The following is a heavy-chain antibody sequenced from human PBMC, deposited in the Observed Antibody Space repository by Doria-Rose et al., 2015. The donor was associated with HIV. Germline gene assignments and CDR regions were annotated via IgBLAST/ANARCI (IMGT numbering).Heavy chain of an antibody. CDR3: AKAPIIGPKYYFYMDV. J-gene: IGHJ6*03. D-gene: IGHD3-3*01. CDR1: GFSFESYA. V-gene: IGHV3-9*01. CDR2: ISWDSGAK. Sequence: VQLQGSGGGLVQPGRSLRLSCIGSGFSFESYAMHWVRLAPGKGLEWVAGISWDSGAKGNADSVEGRFTISRYNAKKSVYLEMRSLRPEDTAFYYCAKAPIIGPKYYFYMDVWGKGTSVTVSS.